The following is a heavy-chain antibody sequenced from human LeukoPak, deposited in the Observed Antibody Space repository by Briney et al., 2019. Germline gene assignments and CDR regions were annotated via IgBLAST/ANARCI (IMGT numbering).Heavy chain of an antibody. CDR1: GGSISSSSYY. Sequence: PSETLSLTCTVSGGSISSSSYYWGWIRQPPGKGLEWIGYIYYSGSTYYNPSLKSRVTISVDTSKNQFSLKLSSVTAADTAVYYCARHIVVVTAWGQGTLVTVSS. D-gene: IGHD2-21*02. J-gene: IGHJ4*02. CDR3: ARHIVVVTA. CDR2: IYYSGST. V-gene: IGHV4-39*01.